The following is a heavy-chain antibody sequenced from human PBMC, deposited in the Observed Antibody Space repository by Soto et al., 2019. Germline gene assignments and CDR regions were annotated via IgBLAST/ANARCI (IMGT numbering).Heavy chain of an antibody. Sequence: EVQLVVYGGGLVKHGGSLRLSCAASGFTFSSYSMNWVRQATGKGLEWVSSISSSSSYIYYADSVKGRFNISRDNAKNSLYLQMNSLRAEDTVVYYCAREGCSGRIVDYWGQGTLVTVSS. CDR2: ISSSSSYI. D-gene: IGHD3-10*02. CDR1: GFTFSSYS. J-gene: IGHJ4*02. CDR3: AREGCSGRIVDY. V-gene: IGHV3-21*01.